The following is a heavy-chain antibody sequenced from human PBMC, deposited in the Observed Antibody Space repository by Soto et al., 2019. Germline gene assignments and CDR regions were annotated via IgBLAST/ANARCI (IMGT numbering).Heavy chain of an antibody. CDR2: IKVDSGYT. J-gene: IGHJ5*02. CDR1: GYPFIKYG. CDR3: ATSYDTGFDP. D-gene: IGHD3-9*01. V-gene: IGHV1-18*04. Sequence: QLQLVQSAAEVKKPGASVRVSCKAYGYPFIKYGISWIRQAPEQGLEWMGWIKVDSGYTNYAQKFQGRVTMTADTSSYTAFMELRSLRHDDTAVYFCATSYDTGFDPWGQGTLVSVSS.